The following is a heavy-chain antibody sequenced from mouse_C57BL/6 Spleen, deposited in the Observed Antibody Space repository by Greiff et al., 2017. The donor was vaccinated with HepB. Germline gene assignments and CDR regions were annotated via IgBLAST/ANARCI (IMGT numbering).Heavy chain of an antibody. D-gene: IGHD3-2*02. CDR2: IRSKSSNYAT. CDR3: VTPDSSGSWFAY. Sequence: EVQLVESGGGLVQPKGSLKLSCAASGFTFNTYAMHWVRQAPGKGLEWVARIRSKSSNYATYYADSVTDRFTISRDDSQSMLYLQMNNLKTEDTAMYDCVTPDSSGSWFAYWGQGTLVTVSA. V-gene: IGHV10-3*01. J-gene: IGHJ3*01. CDR1: GFTFNTYA.